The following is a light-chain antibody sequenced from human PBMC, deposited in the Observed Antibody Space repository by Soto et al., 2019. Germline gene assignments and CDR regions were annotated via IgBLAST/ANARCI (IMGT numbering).Light chain of an antibody. CDR2: DVS. Sequence: QSALTQPASVSGSPGQSITISCTGTSSDVGGYNYVSWYQQHPGKAPKLMIYDVSNRPSGVSDRFSGSKSGNTASLTISGLQAGDEAEYYCSSSTRSTPPVFGGGNKLTVL. CDR1: SSDVGGYNY. V-gene: IGLV2-14*01. CDR3: SSSTRSTPPV. J-gene: IGLJ2*01.